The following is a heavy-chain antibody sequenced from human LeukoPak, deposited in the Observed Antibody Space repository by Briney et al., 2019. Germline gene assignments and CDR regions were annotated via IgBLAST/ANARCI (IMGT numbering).Heavy chain of an antibody. D-gene: IGHD6-13*01. J-gene: IGHJ4*02. CDR3: AKRAAAGTGHFDY. CDR2: IVGSGGST. Sequence: GGSLRLSCAASGFTFSSYAMTWVRQAPGKGLEWVSSIVGSGGSTYYADSVKGRFTISRDNSKNTLFLQMNALRAEDTAVYYCAKRAAAGTGHFDYWGQGTLVTVSS. V-gene: IGHV3-23*01. CDR1: GFTFSSYA.